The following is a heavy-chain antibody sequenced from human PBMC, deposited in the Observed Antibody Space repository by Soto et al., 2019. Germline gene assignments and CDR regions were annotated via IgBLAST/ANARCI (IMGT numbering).Heavy chain of an antibody. D-gene: IGHD2-15*01. Sequence: PGGSLRLSCSASGFIFSESTIYWVRQVPGKGLEAISAVSTSGRSTYYADSVKDRFTISRDSSKNTLFLQMGSLRPEDTAIYYCVKQAHGLDGVAFDYWGQGTQVTSPQ. CDR1: GFIFSEST. J-gene: IGHJ4*02. CDR2: VSTSGRST. CDR3: VKQAHGLDGVAFDY. V-gene: IGHV3-64D*06.